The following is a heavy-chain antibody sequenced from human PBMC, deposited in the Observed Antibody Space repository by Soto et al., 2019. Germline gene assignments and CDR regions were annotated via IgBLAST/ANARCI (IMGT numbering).Heavy chain of an antibody. V-gene: IGHV3-30*18. CDR1: GFTFSSYG. CDR2: ISYDGSNK. J-gene: IGHJ6*02. D-gene: IGHD2-21*02. CDR3: AKDYCGGDCPSYGMDV. Sequence: GGSLRLSCAASGFTFSSYGMHWVRQAPGKGLEWVAVISYDGSNKYYADSVKGRFTISRDNSKDTLYLQMNSLGAEDTAVYYCAKDYCGGDCPSYGMDVWGQGTMVTVSS.